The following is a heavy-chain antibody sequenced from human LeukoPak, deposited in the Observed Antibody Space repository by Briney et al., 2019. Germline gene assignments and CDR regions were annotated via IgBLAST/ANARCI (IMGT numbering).Heavy chain of an antibody. CDR2: ISYDGSNK. J-gene: IGHJ4*02. CDR1: GFTFSSYA. CDR3: ARDIRDYYDSPDY. V-gene: IGHV3-30*04. D-gene: IGHD3-22*01. Sequence: QSGGSLRLSCAASGFTFSSYAMHWVRQAPGKGLEWVAVISYDGSNKYYADSVKGRFTISRDNSKNTLYLQMNSLRAEGRAVYYCARDIRDYYDSPDYWGQGTLVTVSS.